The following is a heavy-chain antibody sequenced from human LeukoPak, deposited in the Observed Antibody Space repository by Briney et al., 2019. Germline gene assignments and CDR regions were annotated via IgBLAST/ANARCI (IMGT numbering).Heavy chain of an antibody. CDR3: ARGLIVGATHTLDY. J-gene: IGHJ4*02. CDR1: GYTFTSYG. Sequence: AASVKVSCKASGYTFTSYGISWVRQAPGQGLEWMGWISAYNGNTNYAQKLRGRVTMTTDTSTSTAYMELRSLRSDDTAVYYCARGLIVGATHTLDYWGQGTLVTVSS. CDR2: ISAYNGNT. V-gene: IGHV1-18*01. D-gene: IGHD1-26*01.